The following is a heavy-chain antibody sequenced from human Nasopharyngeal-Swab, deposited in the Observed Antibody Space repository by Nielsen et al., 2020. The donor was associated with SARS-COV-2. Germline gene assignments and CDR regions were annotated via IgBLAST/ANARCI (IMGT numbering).Heavy chain of an antibody. Sequence: GGSLRLSCAASGFTFSSYSMNRVRQAPGKGLEWVSSISSSSSYIYYADSVKGRFTISRDNAKNSLYLQMNSLRAEDTAVYYCARGQYCSSTSCYARGYYYYYGMDVWGQGTTVTVSS. CDR2: ISSSSSYI. V-gene: IGHV3-21*01. CDR3: ARGQYCSSTSCYARGYYYYYGMDV. CDR1: GFTFSSYS. J-gene: IGHJ6*02. D-gene: IGHD2-2*01.